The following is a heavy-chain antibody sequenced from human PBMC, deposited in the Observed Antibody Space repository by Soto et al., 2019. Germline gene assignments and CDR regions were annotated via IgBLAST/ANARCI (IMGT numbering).Heavy chain of an antibody. CDR1: GFTFSSYA. V-gene: IGHV3-23*01. CDR3: AKALVEGAARRWFDP. Sequence: GGSVRLSCAASGFTFSSYAMSWVRQAPGKGLEWVSAISGSGGSTYYADSVKGRFTISRDNSKNTLYLQMNSLRAEDTAVYYCAKALVEGAARRWFDPWGQGTLVTVSS. CDR2: ISGSGGST. D-gene: IGHD6-6*01. J-gene: IGHJ5*02.